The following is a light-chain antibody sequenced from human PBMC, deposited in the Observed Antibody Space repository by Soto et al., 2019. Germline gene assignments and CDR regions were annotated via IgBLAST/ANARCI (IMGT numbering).Light chain of an antibody. J-gene: IGLJ1*01. Sequence: QSVLTQPASVSGSPGQSITISCTGTSSDVGAYKYVSWYQQHPGKAPKLMIYAVSNRPSGVSNRFSGSKSGNTASLTISGLQAEDEADYYCSSYTSSSISYVVGTVTKVTVL. V-gene: IGLV2-14*01. CDR1: SSDVGAYKY. CDR2: AVS. CDR3: SSYTSSSISYV.